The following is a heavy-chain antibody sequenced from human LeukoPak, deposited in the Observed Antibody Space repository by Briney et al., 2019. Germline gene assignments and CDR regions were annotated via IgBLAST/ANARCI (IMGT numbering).Heavy chain of an antibody. V-gene: IGHV4-59*01. CDR2: IYYSGST. J-gene: IGHJ5*02. Sequence: PSETLSLTCTVSGGSISSYYWSWIRQPPGKGLEWIGYIYYSGSTNYNPSLKSRVTISVDTSKNQFSLKLSSVTAADTAVYYCARGIAAAAELYNWFDPWGQGTLVTVSS. D-gene: IGHD6-13*01. CDR1: GGSISSYY. CDR3: ARGIAAAAELYNWFDP.